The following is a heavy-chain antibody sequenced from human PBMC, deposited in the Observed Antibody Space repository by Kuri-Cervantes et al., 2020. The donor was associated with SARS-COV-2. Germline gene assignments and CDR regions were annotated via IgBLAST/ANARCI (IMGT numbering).Heavy chain of an antibody. CDR3: ARGRQQLPWNFDY. Sequence: GESLKISCAASGFNFSRTDMHWVRQAPGKGLEWVAVISNDGKNKKCIGSGKGRFTISRDNAKKSLYLQMSSLRGDDTAVYYCARGRQQLPWNFDYWGQGILVTVSS. CDR1: GFNFSRTD. CDR2: ISNDGKNK. J-gene: IGHJ4*02. V-gene: IGHV3-30*03. D-gene: IGHD6-13*01.